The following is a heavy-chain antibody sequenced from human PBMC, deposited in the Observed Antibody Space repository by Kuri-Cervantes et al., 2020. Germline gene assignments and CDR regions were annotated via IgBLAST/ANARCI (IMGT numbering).Heavy chain of an antibody. V-gene: IGHV3-7*01. CDR2: IKQDGGEK. CDR3: ATIKVRDDSFDI. J-gene: IGHJ3*02. Sequence: GESLKISCAASGFTFSSYWMSWVRQAPGKGLEWVANIKQDGGEKYYVDSVKGRFTISRDNAKNSLYLQMNSLRDEVTAVYYCATIKVRDDSFDIWGQGTMVTVSS. CDR1: GFTFSSYW. D-gene: IGHD3-9*01.